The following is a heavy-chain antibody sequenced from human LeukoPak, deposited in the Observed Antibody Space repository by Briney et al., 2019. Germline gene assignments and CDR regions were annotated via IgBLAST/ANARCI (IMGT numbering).Heavy chain of an antibody. V-gene: IGHV3-30*03. CDR3: ARDPLMAVAGTVDY. CDR2: ISYDGSNK. CDR1: GFTFSTYS. J-gene: IGHJ4*02. D-gene: IGHD6-19*01. Sequence: GGSLRLSCAASGFTFSTYSMNWVRQAPGKGLEWVAVISYDGSNKYYADSVKGRFTISRDNSKNTLYLQMNSLRAEDTAVYYCARDPLMAVAGTVDYWGQGTLVTVPS.